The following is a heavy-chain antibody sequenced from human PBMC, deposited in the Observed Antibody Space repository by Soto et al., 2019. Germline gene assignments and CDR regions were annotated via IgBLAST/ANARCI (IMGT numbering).Heavy chain of an antibody. CDR2: ILHDGSAE. CDR3: ARSRDGYSFYFYYGMDG. Sequence: GGSLRLSCAAPGFIFTSYGMHWVRQAPGKGLEWMALILHDGSAEYYADSVKGRFTISRDNSRNTLYLQMNSLTAEDTAVYYCARSRDGYSFYFYYGMDGWGQGATVTVSS. J-gene: IGHJ6*02. D-gene: IGHD4-4*01. V-gene: IGHV3-30*03. CDR1: GFIFTSYG.